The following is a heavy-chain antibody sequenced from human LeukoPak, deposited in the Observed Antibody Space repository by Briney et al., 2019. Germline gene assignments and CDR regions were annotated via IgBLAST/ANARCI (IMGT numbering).Heavy chain of an antibody. J-gene: IGHJ4*02. Sequence: RGSLRLSCAASGFTFSDYYMSWIRQAPGKGLEWVSYISSSGSTIYYADSVKGRFTISRDNAKNSLYLQMNSLRAEDTAVYYCARDKAMYSSGLSGYWGQGTLVTVSS. CDR2: ISSSGSTI. V-gene: IGHV3-11*01. CDR1: GFTFSDYY. D-gene: IGHD6-19*01. CDR3: ARDKAMYSSGLSGY.